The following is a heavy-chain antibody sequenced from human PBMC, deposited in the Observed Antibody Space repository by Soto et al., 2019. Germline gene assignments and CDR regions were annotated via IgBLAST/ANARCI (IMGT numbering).Heavy chain of an antibody. J-gene: IGHJ4*02. D-gene: IGHD4-4*01. CDR1: GFTFTDYR. CDR2: INSDGSRT. Sequence: PRGSLRLYGAASGFTFTDYRTHWVRQAPGKGLVGVSRINSDGSRTSYADSVAGRFHLSRDNAKNTLYLQMNSLRVEDTALYYCARETYRGFYFDYWGQGT. CDR3: ARETYRGFYFDY. V-gene: IGHV3-74*01.